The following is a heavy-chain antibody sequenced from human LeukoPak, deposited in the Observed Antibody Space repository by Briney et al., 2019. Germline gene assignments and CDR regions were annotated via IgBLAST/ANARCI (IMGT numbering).Heavy chain of an antibody. D-gene: IGHD3-16*01. CDR2: FDPEDGET. CDR1: GGSFSDYS. Sequence: ASVKVSCKASGGSFSDYSISWVRQAPGKGLEWMGGFDPEDGETIYAQKFQGRVTMTEDTSTDTAYMELSSLRSEDTAVYYCATDLAWGSRRLWGQGTLVTVSS. V-gene: IGHV1-24*01. J-gene: IGHJ4*02. CDR3: ATDLAWGSRRL.